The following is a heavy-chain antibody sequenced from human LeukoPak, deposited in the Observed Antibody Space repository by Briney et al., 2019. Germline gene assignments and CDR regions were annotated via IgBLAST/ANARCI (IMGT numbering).Heavy chain of an antibody. CDR2: ISSSTNTI. D-gene: IGHD6-13*01. V-gene: IGHV3-48*04. CDR1: GFPFTLYN. Sequence: GGSLRLSCEVSGFPFTLYNMNWVRQAPGKGLEWLSYISSSTNTIYYADSVKGRFTISRDNAKNSLYLQMNSLRAEDMALYYCAKDRYSSSRKPGGYFDYWGQGTLVTVSS. CDR3: AKDRYSSSRKPGGYFDY. J-gene: IGHJ4*02.